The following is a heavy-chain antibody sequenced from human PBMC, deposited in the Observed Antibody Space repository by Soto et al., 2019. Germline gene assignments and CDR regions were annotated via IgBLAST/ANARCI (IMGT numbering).Heavy chain of an antibody. CDR1: GYTFIDYY. CDR2: INPNTGGT. D-gene: IGHD6-19*01. V-gene: IGHV1-2*02. CDR3: ARDSSGWFDY. J-gene: IGHJ4*02. Sequence: ASVKVSCKPSGYTFIDYYMHWVRQAPGQGPEWMGWINPNTGGTKSAQKFQDRVTMTRDTSISTAYMELTSLRSDDTALYYCARDSSGWFDYWGQGTLVTVSS.